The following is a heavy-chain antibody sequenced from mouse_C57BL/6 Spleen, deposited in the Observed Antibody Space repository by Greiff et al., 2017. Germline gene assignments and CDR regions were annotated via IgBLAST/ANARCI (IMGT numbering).Heavy chain of an antibody. D-gene: IGHD1-1*01. CDR1: GYTFTSYW. CDR3: ARWGHYYGSSYDWYFDV. Sequence: VQLQQPGAELVKPGASVKMSCKASGYTFTSYWITWVKPRPGQGLEWIGDIYPGSGSTNYNEKFKSKATLTVDTSSSTAYMQLSSLTSEDSAVYYCARWGHYYGSSYDWYFDVWGTGTTVTVSS. V-gene: IGHV1-55*01. CDR2: IYPGSGST. J-gene: IGHJ1*03.